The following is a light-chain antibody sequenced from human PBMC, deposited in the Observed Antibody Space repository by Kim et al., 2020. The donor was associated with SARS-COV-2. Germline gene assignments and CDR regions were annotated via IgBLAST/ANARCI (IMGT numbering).Light chain of an antibody. CDR3: QQTNNWPYT. J-gene: IGKJ2*01. Sequence: DIQMTQSPSSVSASVGDRVTMTCRASQGISNWLAWYQQKPGKTHNLLIYAASSLQSGVPSRFSGSGSGTDFTLTISSLQPEDFATYYCQQTNNWPYTFGQGTKLEIK. CDR1: QGISNW. CDR2: AAS. V-gene: IGKV1D-12*01.